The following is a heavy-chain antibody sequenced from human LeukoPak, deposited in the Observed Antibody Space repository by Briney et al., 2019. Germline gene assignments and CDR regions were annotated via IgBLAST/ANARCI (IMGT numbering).Heavy chain of an antibody. CDR3: TRDHCSGDNCPSFDY. CDR2: IGAYSGDT. V-gene: IGHV1-18*04. CDR1: GYTFTSFG. J-gene: IGHJ4*02. Sequence: ASVKVSCKPSGYTFTSFGISWVRQAPGQGLEWMGWIGAYSGDTNYAQRFQGRVTMTTDTSTSTAYMDLRSLRSDDTAVYYCTRDHCSGDNCPSFDYWGQGTLVTVSS. D-gene: IGHD2-15*01.